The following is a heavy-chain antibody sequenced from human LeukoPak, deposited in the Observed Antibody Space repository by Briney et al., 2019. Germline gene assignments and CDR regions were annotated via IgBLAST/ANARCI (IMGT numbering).Heavy chain of an antibody. CDR2: IYYSGST. CDR3: ARTQYCSGAACYFGYFDS. V-gene: IGHV4-61*01. D-gene: IGHD2-15*01. CDR1: GDSVSSASYY. Sequence: SETLSLTCTVSGDSVSSASYYWSWIRQPPGKGLEWIGYIYYSGSTKYNPSLKSRVTISVETSRNQFSLKLSSVTAADTAVYYCARTQYCSGAACYFGYFDSWGQGTPVTVSS. J-gene: IGHJ4*02.